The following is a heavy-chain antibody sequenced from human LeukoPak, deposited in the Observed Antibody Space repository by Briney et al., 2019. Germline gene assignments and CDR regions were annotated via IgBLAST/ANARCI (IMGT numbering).Heavy chain of an antibody. CDR3: ARGYYGDYNAPVDY. J-gene: IGHJ4*02. Sequence: ASVKVSCKASGGTFSSYANSWVRQAPGQGLEWMGGIIPIFGTANYAQKFQGRVTITADESTSTAYMELSSLRSEDTAVYYCARGYYGDYNAPVDYWGQGTLVTVSS. CDR1: GGTFSSYA. D-gene: IGHD4-17*01. V-gene: IGHV1-69*13. CDR2: IIPIFGTA.